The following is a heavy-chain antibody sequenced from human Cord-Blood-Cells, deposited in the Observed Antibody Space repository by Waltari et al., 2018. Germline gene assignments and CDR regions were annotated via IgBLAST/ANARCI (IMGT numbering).Heavy chain of an antibody. CDR2: ISYDGSNK. CDR1: GFTFSSYA. J-gene: IGHJ3*02. Sequence: QVQLVESGGGVVQPGRSLRLSCAASGFTFSSYAMHWARQAPAKGLEWVAVISYDGSNKYYADSVKGRFTISRDNSKNTLYLQMNSLRAEDTAVYYCARENYDFWSGYYDAFDIWGQGTMVTVSS. V-gene: IGHV3-30-3*01. CDR3: ARENYDFWSGYYDAFDI. D-gene: IGHD3-3*01.